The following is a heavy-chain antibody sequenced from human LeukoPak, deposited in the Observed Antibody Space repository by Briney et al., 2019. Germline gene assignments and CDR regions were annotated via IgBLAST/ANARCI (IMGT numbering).Heavy chain of an antibody. J-gene: IGHJ4*02. CDR2: IYSGGST. V-gene: IGHV3-53*01. Sequence: GGSLRLSCAASGFTFSNYWMSWVRQAPGKGLEWVSVIYSGGSTYYADSVKGRFTISRDNSKNTLYLEVISLTAEDTAVYYCAKDDAWLRFGEWSQGTLVTVSS. CDR1: GFTFSNYW. CDR3: AKDDAWLRFGE. D-gene: IGHD3-10*01.